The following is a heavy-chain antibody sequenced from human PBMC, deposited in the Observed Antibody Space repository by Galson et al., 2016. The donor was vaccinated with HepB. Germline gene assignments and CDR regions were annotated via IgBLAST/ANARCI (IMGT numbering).Heavy chain of an antibody. CDR2: ISANNGYT. CDR3: AIEGDRNPHRYFDL. V-gene: IGHV1-18*01. CDR1: GYTLTSHG. J-gene: IGHJ2*01. Sequence: SVKVSCKASGYTLTSHGISWVRQAPGQGLEWMGWISANNGYTHFAQKLQGRVTMTSDTSTSTAYMELRSLGSDDTAVYYRAIEGDRNPHRYFDLWGRGTLVTVSS. D-gene: IGHD3-16*01.